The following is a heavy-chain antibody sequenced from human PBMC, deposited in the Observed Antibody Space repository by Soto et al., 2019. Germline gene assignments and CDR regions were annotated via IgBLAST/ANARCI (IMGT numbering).Heavy chain of an antibody. CDR3: ASAAWIDFWSRYAGPCVY. J-gene: IGHJ4*02. D-gene: IGHD3-3*01. Sequence: QVQLVQSGAEVKKPGASVKVSCKASGYTFTSYAMHWVRLAPGQRLEWMGWINAGNGNTKYSQKFQGRVTITWDTSSTTAYMELSCLRSEDPALYFCASAAWIDFWSRYAGPCVYWVQSTLVTLSS. CDR2: INAGNGNT. CDR1: GYTFTSYA. V-gene: IGHV1-3*01.